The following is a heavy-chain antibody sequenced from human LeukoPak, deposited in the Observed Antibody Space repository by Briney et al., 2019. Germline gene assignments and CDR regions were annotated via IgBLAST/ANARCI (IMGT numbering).Heavy chain of an antibody. V-gene: IGHV3-48*03. CDR1: GFTFSSYE. J-gene: IGHJ4*02. CDR2: ISSSGSTI. CDR3: ARESGRFNFDY. Sequence: PGGSLRLSCAASGFTFSSYEMNWVRQAPGRGLEWVSYISSSGSTIYYADSVKGRFTVSRDNAKNSLYLQMNSLRAEDTAVYYCARESGRFNFDYWGQGTKVTVSS. D-gene: IGHD1-26*01.